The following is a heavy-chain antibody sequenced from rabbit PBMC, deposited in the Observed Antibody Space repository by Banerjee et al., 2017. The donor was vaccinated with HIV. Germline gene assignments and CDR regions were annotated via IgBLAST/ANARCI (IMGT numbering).Heavy chain of an antibody. CDR3: ARAYDGNAYYNL. D-gene: IGHD6-1*01. CDR1: GFSFSSSYY. Sequence: QEQLVESGGGLVQPEGSLTLTCTASGFSFSSSYYMCWVRQAPGKGLELIACIYNGDGSTYYASWVNGRFTISRSTSLNTVTLQMTSLTAADTATYFCARAYDGNAYYNLWGPGTLVTVS. CDR2: IYNGDGST. V-gene: IGHV1S47*01. J-gene: IGHJ4*01.